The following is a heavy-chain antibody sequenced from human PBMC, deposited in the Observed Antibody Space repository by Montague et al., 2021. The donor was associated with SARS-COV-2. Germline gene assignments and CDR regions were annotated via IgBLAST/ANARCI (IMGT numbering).Heavy chain of an antibody. CDR1: GGSISNYY. Sequence: SETLSLTCTVSGGSISNYYWSWIRQPPGRGLEWIGYIYYSGSTDYSPSLKSLVTISLDTSKNQFSLKVTSVTAADTAVYYCARGGGYYNYGLDVWGPGTTVTVSS. CDR3: ARGGGYYNYGLDV. V-gene: IGHV4-59*01. D-gene: IGHD3-22*01. CDR2: IYYSGST. J-gene: IGHJ6*02.